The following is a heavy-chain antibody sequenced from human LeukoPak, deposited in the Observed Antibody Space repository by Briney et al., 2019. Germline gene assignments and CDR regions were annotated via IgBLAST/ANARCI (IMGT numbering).Heavy chain of an antibody. J-gene: IGHJ4*02. V-gene: IGHV4-61*05. CDR1: GDSISSSESH. CDR3: ASFGDYYDSSGLDY. Sequence: SETLSLTCSVSGDSISSSESHWGWIRQPPGKGLEWIGYIYYSGSTNYNPSLKSRVTISVDTSKNQFSLKLSSVTAADTAVYYCASFGDYYDSSGLDYWGQGTLVTVSS. D-gene: IGHD3-22*01. CDR2: IYYSGST.